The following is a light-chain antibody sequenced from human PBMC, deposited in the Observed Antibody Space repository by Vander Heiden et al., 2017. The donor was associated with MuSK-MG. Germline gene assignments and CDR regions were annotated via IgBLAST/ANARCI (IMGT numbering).Light chain of an antibody. CDR1: QGISNS. CDR3: QQYYSTPT. J-gene: IGKJ5*01. Sequence: DIQMTQSPSSLSASVGDRVTITCRASQGISNSLAWYQQKPGKAPKLLLYAASRLQSGVPSRFSGSGSGTDYTLTISSLQPEDFATYCCQQYYSTPTFGQGTRLEIK. CDR2: AAS. V-gene: IGKV1-NL1*01.